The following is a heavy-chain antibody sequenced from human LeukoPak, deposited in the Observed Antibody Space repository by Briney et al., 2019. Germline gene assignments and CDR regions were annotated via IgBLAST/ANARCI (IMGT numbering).Heavy chain of an antibody. CDR3: ARVVQSAMYYDFWSGLDYYGMDV. CDR1: GYTFTSYG. J-gene: IGHJ6*02. Sequence: ASVKVSCKASGYTFTSYGISWVRQAPGQGLEWMGWISAYNGNTNYAQKLQGRVTMTTDTSTSTAYMELRSLRSDDTAVYYCARVVQSAMYYDFWSGLDYYGMDVWGQGTTVTVSS. V-gene: IGHV1-18*01. CDR2: ISAYNGNT. D-gene: IGHD3-3*01.